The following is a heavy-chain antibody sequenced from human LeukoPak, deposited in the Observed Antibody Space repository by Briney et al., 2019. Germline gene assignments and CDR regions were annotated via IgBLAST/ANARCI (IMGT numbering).Heavy chain of an antibody. D-gene: IGHD5-12*01. J-gene: IGHJ4*02. CDR3: ARDEGWLRDFDY. Sequence: GGSLRLSCAASGFTSSRHAMHWVRQAPGKGLEWVAVISYDGSNKYYADSVKGRFTVSRDNSKSTLYLQMNSLRAEDTAVYYCARDEGWLRDFDYWGQGTLVTVSS. CDR1: GFTSSRHA. V-gene: IGHV3-30*04. CDR2: ISYDGSNK.